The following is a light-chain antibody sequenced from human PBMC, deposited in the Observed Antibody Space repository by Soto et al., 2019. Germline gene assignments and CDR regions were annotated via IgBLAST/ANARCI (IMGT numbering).Light chain of an antibody. CDR1: NVGSKT. CDR3: QVWDSSSDHPV. Sequence: SYELTQPPSVSVAPGKTARITCGGNNVGSKTVHWYQQKPGQAPALVIYYDDDRPSGIPERFSGSNSGNTATLTISRVEAGDEADYYCQVWDSSSDHPVFGTGTKLTVL. V-gene: IGLV3-21*04. J-gene: IGLJ1*01. CDR2: YDD.